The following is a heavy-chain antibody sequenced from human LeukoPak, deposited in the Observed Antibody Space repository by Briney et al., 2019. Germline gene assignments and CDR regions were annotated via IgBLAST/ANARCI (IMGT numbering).Heavy chain of an antibody. CDR2: IWNDGSNK. CDR3: ARVSGPFDY. V-gene: IGHV3-33*01. Sequence: VGSRRLSCAASGFTFSVYGMHWVRQAQGKGLEWVAVIWNDGSNKYYADPVKGRFTISRDNSKNTPYLQMNSMRSDDTAVYSWARVSGPFDYWGHGTLVTVSS. CDR1: GFTFSVYG. J-gene: IGHJ4*01. D-gene: IGHD3-10*01.